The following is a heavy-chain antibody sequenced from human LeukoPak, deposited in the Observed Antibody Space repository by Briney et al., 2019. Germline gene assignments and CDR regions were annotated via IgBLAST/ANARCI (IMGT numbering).Heavy chain of an antibody. CDR2: IYYSGST. V-gene: IGHV4-59*01. Sequence: SESLSLTCTVSGGSISSYYWSWIRQPPGKGLEWIAYIYYSGSTNYNPSLKSRVALSVGTSNNQFSLKLSSVTAADTAVYYCARDGKIAAAVHRDNWFDPWGQGTLVTVSS. CDR1: GGSISSYY. CDR3: ARDGKIAAAVHRDNWFDP. D-gene: IGHD6-13*01. J-gene: IGHJ5*02.